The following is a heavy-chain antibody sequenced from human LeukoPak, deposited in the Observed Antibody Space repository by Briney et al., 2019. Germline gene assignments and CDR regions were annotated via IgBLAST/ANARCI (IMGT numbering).Heavy chain of an antibody. V-gene: IGHV3-23*01. CDR3: AEGGAVSSKSITMIRGTRRYYYYMDV. CDR1: GFTFSSCG. CDR2: LSDSGGST. D-gene: IGHD3-10*01. J-gene: IGHJ6*03. Sequence: GGSLRLSCAASGFTFSSCGMSWVRQAPGKGLEWVSALSDSGGSTFYADSVKGRFTISRDNSKNTLYLQLNRLRAEDTAVYYCAEGGAVSSKSITMIRGTRRYYYYMDVWGKGTTVTISS.